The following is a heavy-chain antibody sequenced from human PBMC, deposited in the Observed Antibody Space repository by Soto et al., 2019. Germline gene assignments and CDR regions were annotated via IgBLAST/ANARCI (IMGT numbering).Heavy chain of an antibody. CDR3: VRDGTKTLRDWFDP. V-gene: IGHV4-4*07. CDR1: GASISGFY. CDR2: IYATGTT. D-gene: IGHD1-1*01. J-gene: IGHJ5*02. Sequence: SETLSLTCTVSGASISGFYWSWIRKSAGKGLEWLGRIYATGTTDYNPSLKSRVMMSVDTSKKQFSLKLRSVTAADTAVYYCVRDGTKTLRDWFDPWGQGLSVTVSS.